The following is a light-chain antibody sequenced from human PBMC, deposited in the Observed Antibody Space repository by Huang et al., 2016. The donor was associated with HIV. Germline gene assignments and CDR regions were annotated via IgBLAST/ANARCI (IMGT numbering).Light chain of an antibody. J-gene: IGKJ4*01. CDR2: ATS. Sequence: DIQMNQSPSSVSASVGDRVTITCRASQGVSRWLAGYQQKPGKAPMLLIYATSSLQSGVPSRFSGNGSGTDFTLTINSLQPEDFATYCCQQGNSFPLTFGGGTKVEIK. V-gene: IGKV1D-12*01. CDR3: QQGNSFPLT. CDR1: QGVSRW.